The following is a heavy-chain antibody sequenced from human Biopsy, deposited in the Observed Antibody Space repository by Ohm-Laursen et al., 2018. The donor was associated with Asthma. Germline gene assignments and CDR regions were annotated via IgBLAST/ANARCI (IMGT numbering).Heavy chain of an antibody. J-gene: IGHJ3*02. D-gene: IGHD1-1*01. CDR3: VRDGTDDAFDI. CDR1: GFSFSNFA. V-gene: IGHV3-30*01. Sequence: SLRLSCSPPGFSFSNFAIHWVRQAPGKGLEWVGVISKDASTQDYADSVKGRFTMARDNSKNTLDLQMNSLREEDTAVYYCVRDGTDDAFDIWGQGTVVSVSS. CDR2: ISKDASTQ.